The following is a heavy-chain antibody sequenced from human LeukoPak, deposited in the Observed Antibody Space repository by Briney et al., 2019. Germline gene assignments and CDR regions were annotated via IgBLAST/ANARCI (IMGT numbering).Heavy chain of an antibody. J-gene: IGHJ6*03. Sequence: PGGSLRLSCAASGFTFSSYEMNWVRQAPGKGLEWVSYISSSGSTIYYADSVKGRFTISRDNAKNSLYLQMNSLRAEDTAVYYCARIGYYGSGSCYPDLGYYYYYMDVWGKGTTVTISS. CDR1: GFTFSSYE. CDR2: ISSSGSTI. V-gene: IGHV3-48*03. D-gene: IGHD3-10*01. CDR3: ARIGYYGSGSCYPDLGYYYYYMDV.